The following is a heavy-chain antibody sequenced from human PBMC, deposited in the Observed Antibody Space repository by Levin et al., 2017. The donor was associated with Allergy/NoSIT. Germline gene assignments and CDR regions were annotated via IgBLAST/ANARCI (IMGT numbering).Heavy chain of an antibody. CDR2: IWYDGSNK. CDR1: GFTFSSYG. J-gene: IGHJ4*02. Sequence: SCAASGFTFSSYGMHWVRQAPGKGLEWVAVIWYDGSNKYYADSVKGRFTISRDNSKNTLYLQMNSLRAEDTAVYYCARGKFRGYDTFDYWGQGTLVTVSS. CDR3: ARGKFRGYDTFDY. V-gene: IGHV3-33*01. D-gene: IGHD5-12*01.